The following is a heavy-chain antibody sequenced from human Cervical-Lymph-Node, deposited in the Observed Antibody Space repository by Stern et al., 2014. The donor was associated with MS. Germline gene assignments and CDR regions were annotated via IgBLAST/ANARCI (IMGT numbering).Heavy chain of an antibody. CDR3: ATSTASDAFDI. CDR1: GLTFSPSV. D-gene: IGHD2/OR15-2a*01. Sequence: VKLLESGGGVVQPGRSLRLSCVASGLTFSPSVMHWVRQAQGKGMAWVAVVWNDGSKEHFTESVKGRFSTTRDTAKNTLHLQMSSLRAEDTAVYFCATSTASDAFDIWGQGTLVTVSS. V-gene: IGHV3-33*01. CDR2: VWNDGSKE. J-gene: IGHJ3*02.